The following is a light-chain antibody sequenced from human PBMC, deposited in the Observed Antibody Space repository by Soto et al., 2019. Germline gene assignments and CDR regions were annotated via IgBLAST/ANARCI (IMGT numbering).Light chain of an antibody. Sequence: DIQMTQSPSSLYASVGDRVTITCRASQGVSAYLLWYQQRHGRAPKLLIYGASNLLSGVPSRFSGSGSGTKYTPTSSSLQPEDVATYYYQQSYKTPHTFGQATKLETK. V-gene: IGKV1-39*01. J-gene: IGKJ2*01. CDR2: GAS. CDR3: QQSYKTPHT. CDR1: QGVSAY.